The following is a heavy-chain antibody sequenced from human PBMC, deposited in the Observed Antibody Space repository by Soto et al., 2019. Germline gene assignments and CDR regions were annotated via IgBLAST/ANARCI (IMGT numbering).Heavy chain of an antibody. J-gene: IGHJ4*02. CDR2: ISYDGSNK. D-gene: IGHD3-3*01. V-gene: IGHV3-30*18. Sequence: GGSLRLSCAASGFTFSSYGMHWVRQAPGKGLEWVAVISYDGSNKYYADSVKGRFTISRDNSKNTLYLQMNSLRAEDTAVYYCAKDRGVVRFDYWGQGTLVTVSS. CDR3: AKDRGVVRFDY. CDR1: GFTFSSYG.